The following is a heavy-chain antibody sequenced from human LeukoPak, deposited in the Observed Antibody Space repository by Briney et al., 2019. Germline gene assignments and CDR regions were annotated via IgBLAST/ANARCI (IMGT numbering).Heavy chain of an antibody. J-gene: IGHJ4*02. CDR3: ARARGYNHGPQDYYFDY. V-gene: IGHV3-64*01. CDR1: GFTFSSYA. CDR2: ISSNGGST. Sequence: PGGSLRLSCAASGFTFSSYAMHWVRQAPGKGLEYVSAISSNGGSTYYANSVKGRFTISRDNSKNTLYLQMGSLRAEDMAVYYCARARGYNHGPQDYYFDYWGQGTLVTVSS. D-gene: IGHD5-18*01.